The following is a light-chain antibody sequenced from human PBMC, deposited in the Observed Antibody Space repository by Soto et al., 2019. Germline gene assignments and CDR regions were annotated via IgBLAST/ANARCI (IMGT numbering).Light chain of an antibody. CDR1: SSDVGGYNY. CDR2: DVS. Sequence: QSALTQPASVSGSPGQSITISCTGTSSDVGGYNYVSWFQQHPGKAPKLMIYDVSHRSSGVSDRFSGSKSGNTASLTISGLQAEDAADYYCSSYSSSNSYVFGTGTKLTVL. CDR3: SSYSSSNSYV. J-gene: IGLJ1*01. V-gene: IGLV2-14*03.